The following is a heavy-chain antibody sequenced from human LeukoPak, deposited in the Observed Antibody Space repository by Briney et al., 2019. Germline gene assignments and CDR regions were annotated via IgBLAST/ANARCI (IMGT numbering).Heavy chain of an antibody. CDR1: GFTFSSYA. J-gene: IGHJ4*02. D-gene: IGHD2-2*01. Sequence: GGSLRLSCAASGFTFSSYAMSWVRQAPGKGLEWVSGISGSGGSTYYADTVKGRFTISRDNSKNTLYLQVNSLRAGDTAVYYCAKGGYCSSTSLPFDYWGQGTLVTVSS. CDR2: ISGSGGST. V-gene: IGHV3-23*01. CDR3: AKGGYCSSTSLPFDY.